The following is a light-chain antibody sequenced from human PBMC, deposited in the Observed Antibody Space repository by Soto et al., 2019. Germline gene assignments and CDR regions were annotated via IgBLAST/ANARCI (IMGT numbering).Light chain of an antibody. Sequence: QSVLTQPPSVSAAPGQKVTISCSGSSSNIGIDFVSWYQQLPGTAPKLLIYEDYKRPSGIPDRFSGSKSGASAILAITGLQTGDEADYYCAGWDVSLTGGIFGGGTKLTVL. CDR1: SSNIGIDF. V-gene: IGLV1-51*02. J-gene: IGLJ2*01. CDR2: EDY. CDR3: AGWDVSLTGGI.